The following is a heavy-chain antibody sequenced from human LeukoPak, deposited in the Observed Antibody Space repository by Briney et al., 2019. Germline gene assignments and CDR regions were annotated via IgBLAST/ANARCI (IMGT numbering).Heavy chain of an antibody. CDR2: INPNSGGT. Sequence: ASVKVSCKASGYTFTGYYMHWVRQAPGQGLGWMGWINPNSGGTNYAQKFQGRVTMTRDTSISTAYMELSRLRSDDTAVYYCAREDIYCSSTSCYRRFDYWGQGTLVTVSS. V-gene: IGHV1-2*02. CDR1: GYTFTGYY. CDR3: AREDIYCSSTSCYRRFDY. J-gene: IGHJ4*02. D-gene: IGHD2-2*01.